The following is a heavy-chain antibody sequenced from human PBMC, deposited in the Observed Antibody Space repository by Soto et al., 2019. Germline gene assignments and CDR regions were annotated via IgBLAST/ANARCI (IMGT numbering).Heavy chain of an antibody. Sequence: QLQLQESGPGLVKPSQTLSLICSVSGGSISNGDDYWTWIRQHPGKGLHWIGSIYYSGSTYYNSSLKSRVTISVDTGKNQFSLRLSSVTAADTAVYYCARDGDLYGMDVWGQGTTVTVSS. CDR1: GGSISNGDDY. CDR2: IYYSGST. D-gene: IGHD2-21*02. CDR3: ARDGDLYGMDV. V-gene: IGHV4-31*03. J-gene: IGHJ6*02.